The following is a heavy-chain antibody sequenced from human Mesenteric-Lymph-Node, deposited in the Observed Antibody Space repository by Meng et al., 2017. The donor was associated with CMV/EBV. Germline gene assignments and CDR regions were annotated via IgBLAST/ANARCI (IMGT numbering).Heavy chain of an antibody. J-gene: IGHJ4*02. D-gene: IGHD6-13*01. CDR3: AREGNIAAAGPYFDY. V-gene: IGHV4-34*01. CDR2: INHSGST. CDR1: GGSFSGYY. Sequence: SETLSLTCAVYGGSFSGYYWSWIRQPPGKGLEWIGEINHSGSTNYNPSLKSRVTISVDTSKNQFSLKLSSVTAADTAVYYCAREGNIAAAGPYFDYWGQGTLVTVSS.